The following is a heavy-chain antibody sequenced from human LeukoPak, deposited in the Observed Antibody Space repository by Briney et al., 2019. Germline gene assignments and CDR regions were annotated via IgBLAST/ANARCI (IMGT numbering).Heavy chain of an antibody. V-gene: IGHV3-23*01. CDR1: GFTFSSYE. J-gene: IGHJ4*02. CDR3: AKGLGFGPNYYYFGY. D-gene: IGHD3-16*01. Sequence: GGSLRLSCAASGFTFSSYEMNWVRQAPGKGLEWVSAISGSGGSTYYADSVKGRFTISRDNSKNTLYLQMNSLRAEDTAVYYCAKGLGFGPNYYYFGYWGQGTLVTVSS. CDR2: ISGSGGST.